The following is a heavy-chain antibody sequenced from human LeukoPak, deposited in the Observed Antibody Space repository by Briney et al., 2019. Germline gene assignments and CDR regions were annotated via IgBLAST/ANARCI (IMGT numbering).Heavy chain of an antibody. CDR3: ARTYYDFWSGPNWFDP. Sequence: PSEPLSLTCTVSGGSISSYYWSWIRQPPGKGLAWIGYIYYCGSTNYNPSLKSRVTISVDTSKNQFSLKLSSVTAADTAVYYCARTYYDFWSGPNWFDPWGQGTLVTVSS. V-gene: IGHV4-59*01. D-gene: IGHD3-3*01. CDR2: IYYCGST. CDR1: GGSISSYY. J-gene: IGHJ5*02.